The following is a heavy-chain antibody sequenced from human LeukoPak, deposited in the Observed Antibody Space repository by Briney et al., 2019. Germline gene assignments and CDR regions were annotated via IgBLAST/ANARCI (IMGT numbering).Heavy chain of an antibody. CDR3: VGPDTGWNYFDY. Sequence: PETLSLTCALSGGSITSLYWGWVRQPPEEGRQWIGDFYSTGKSNNNTSLKRRVTISLDKSKSHLSLNLTSVLAAQTPLFFCVGPDTGWNYFDYGRQAMLATVSS. V-gene: IGHV4-34*11. J-gene: IGHJ4*02. CDR1: GGSITSLY. D-gene: IGHD6-19*01. CDR2: FYSTGKS.